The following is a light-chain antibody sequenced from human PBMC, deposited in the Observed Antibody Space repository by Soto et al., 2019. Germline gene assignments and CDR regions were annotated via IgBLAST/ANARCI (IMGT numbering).Light chain of an antibody. J-gene: IGKJ1*01. Sequence: EIVLTQSPGTLSLSPGERVTLSCRASQSVSSNYLAWYQHKPGRAPRLLIFGASSRATGIPDRFSGSVSGTDFTLTISRLEPEDFAVYFCQQYGSSPGTFGQGTKVEIK. CDR3: QQYGSSPGT. CDR1: QSVSSNY. CDR2: GAS. V-gene: IGKV3-20*01.